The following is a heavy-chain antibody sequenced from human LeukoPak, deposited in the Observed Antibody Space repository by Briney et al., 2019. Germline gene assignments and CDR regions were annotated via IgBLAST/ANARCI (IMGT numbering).Heavy chain of an antibody. V-gene: IGHV4-59*08. J-gene: IGHJ5*02. CDR3: ARGHYDFNA. Sequence: SETLSLTRIVSGGSLINTCWSWVRQAPGKGLEWTAYMYSSGADTSYNPFLKSRVTMSIDTSNNQFSLTLTSVTAADTAVYFCARGHYDFNAWGQGILFTVSS. CDR2: MYSSGADT. D-gene: IGHD3-3*01. CDR1: GGSLINTC.